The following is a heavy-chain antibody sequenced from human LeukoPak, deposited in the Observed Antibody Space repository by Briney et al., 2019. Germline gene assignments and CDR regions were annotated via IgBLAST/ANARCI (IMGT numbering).Heavy chain of an antibody. Sequence: GASVKVSCKASGFTFTNYNMHWVRQAPGQGLEWMGIINPSGGSTNYAQNFQARVTMTRDTSISTAYMELSRLRSDDTAVYYCARAPLWSPHLDYWGQGTLVTVSS. J-gene: IGHJ4*02. CDR3: ARAPLWSPHLDY. D-gene: IGHD3-10*01. CDR1: GFTFTNYN. CDR2: INPSGGST. V-gene: IGHV1-46*01.